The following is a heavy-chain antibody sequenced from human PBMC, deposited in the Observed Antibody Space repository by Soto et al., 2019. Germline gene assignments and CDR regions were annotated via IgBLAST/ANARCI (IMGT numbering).Heavy chain of an antibody. V-gene: IGHV1-69*01. CDR2: IIPIFGTA. D-gene: IGHD5-18*01. CDR1: GGTFSSYA. CDR3: ARGGYSYARGDYYYGMDV. J-gene: IGHJ6*02. Sequence: QVQLVQSGAEVKKPGSSVKVSCKASGGTFSSYAISWVRQAPGQGLEWMGGIIPIFGTANYAQKFQGRVTITGDESTRTAYMELSSLRAEDTAVYYCARGGYSYARGDYYYGMDVWGQGTTVTVSS.